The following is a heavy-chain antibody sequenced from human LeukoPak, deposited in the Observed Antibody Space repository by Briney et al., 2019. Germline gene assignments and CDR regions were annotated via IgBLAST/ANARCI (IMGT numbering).Heavy chain of an antibody. CDR2: INPNSGGT. CDR1: GYTFTGYY. Sequence: ASVKVSCKASGYTFTGYYMHWVRQAPGQGLEWMGWINPNSGGTNYAQKFQGRVTMTRDTSISTAYMEVSRLTSDDAAVFYCAREGSGYPYWGQGTLVTVSS. D-gene: IGHD5-12*01. J-gene: IGHJ4*02. CDR3: AREGSGYPY. V-gene: IGHV1-2*02.